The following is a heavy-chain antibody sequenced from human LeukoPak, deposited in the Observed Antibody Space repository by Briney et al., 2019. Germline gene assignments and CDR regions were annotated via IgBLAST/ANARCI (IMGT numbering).Heavy chain of an antibody. CDR2: VDPEDGET. D-gene: IGHD2-2*01. CDR3: ATEYCSSTSCYVYFDY. CDR1: GYTFTDYY. J-gene: IGHJ4*02. V-gene: IGHV1-69-2*01. Sequence: ASVKVSCKASGYTFTDYYMHWVQQAPGKGLEWMGRVDPEDGETIYAEKFQGRVTITADTSTDTAYMELSSLRSEDTAVYYCATEYCSSTSCYVYFDYWGQGTLVTVSS.